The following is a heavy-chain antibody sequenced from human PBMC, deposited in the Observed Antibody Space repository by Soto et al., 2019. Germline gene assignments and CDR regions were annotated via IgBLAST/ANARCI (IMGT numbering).Heavy chain of an antibody. J-gene: IGHJ6*02. CDR1: GFTFSGSS. Sequence: GGSLRLSCAGSGFTFSGSSMNWVRQAPGKGLEWVSGISWNSGTIVYADSVKGRFTISRDNAKNSLYLQMNSLRGEDTALYYCAKDMRGGSSSSRYYYGLDVWGQGTTVTVS. D-gene: IGHD6-13*01. V-gene: IGHV3-9*01. CDR3: AKDMRGGSSSSRYYYGLDV. CDR2: ISWNSGTI.